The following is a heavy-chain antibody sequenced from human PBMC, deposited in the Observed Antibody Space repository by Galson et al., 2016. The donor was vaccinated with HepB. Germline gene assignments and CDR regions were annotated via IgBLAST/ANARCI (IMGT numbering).Heavy chain of an antibody. CDR3: AKVRTLGATRSPFDY. Sequence: SLRLSCAASGFTFGGYGMHWVRQAPGKGLEWVAVISYDGSNKYYADSVKGRFTISRDNSKNTLYLQMNSLRAEDTAVYYCAKVRTLGATRSPFDYWGQGTLVTVSS. CDR1: GFTFGGYG. V-gene: IGHV3-30*18. D-gene: IGHD1-26*01. J-gene: IGHJ4*02. CDR2: ISYDGSNK.